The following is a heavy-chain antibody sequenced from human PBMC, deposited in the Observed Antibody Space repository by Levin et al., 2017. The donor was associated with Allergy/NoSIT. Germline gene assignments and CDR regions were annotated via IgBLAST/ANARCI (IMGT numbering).Heavy chain of an antibody. CDR2: VFYNGST. V-gene: IGHV4-39*01. J-gene: IGHJ6*02. CDR1: GGSISTSTFY. Sequence: ASQTLSLTCTFSGGSISTSTFYWAWIRQPPGKGLEWIGSVFYNGSTWYNPSLKSRVTISVDTSKNQFSLKLHSMTAADTAVYFCARHCTGNTCYYYYYYGLEVWGPGTTVTVSS. D-gene: IGHD2-8*02. CDR3: ARHCTGNTCYYYYYYGLEV.